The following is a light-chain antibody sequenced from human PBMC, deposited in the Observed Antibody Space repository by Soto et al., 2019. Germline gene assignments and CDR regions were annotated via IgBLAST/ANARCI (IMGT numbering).Light chain of an antibody. Sequence: QSVLTQPPSASGSPGQSVTISCTGTSSDVGGYNYVSWYQQHPGKAPKLMIYEVSKRPSGVPDRFSGSKSGSTASLTVSGLQAEDEDDYYCSSYAGSNNVVFGGGTKLTVL. CDR2: EVS. V-gene: IGLV2-8*01. J-gene: IGLJ2*01. CDR3: SSYAGSNNVV. CDR1: SSDVGGYNY.